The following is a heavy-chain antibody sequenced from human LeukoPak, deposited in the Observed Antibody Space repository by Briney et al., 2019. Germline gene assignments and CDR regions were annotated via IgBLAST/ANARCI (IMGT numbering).Heavy chain of an antibody. D-gene: IGHD5-18*01. CDR1: GFTFSSYV. CDR2: LSEGGDTA. CDR3: AFSPLGDNYGFPY. J-gene: IGHJ4*02. V-gene: IGHV3-23*01. Sequence: GGSLRLSCAGSGFTFSSYVMHWVRQAPGRGLEWVSSLSEGGDTAYYADSVKGRFTIYRDNSRDTLYLQVNSLGADDTALYYCAFSPLGDNYGFPYWGQGALVIVSS.